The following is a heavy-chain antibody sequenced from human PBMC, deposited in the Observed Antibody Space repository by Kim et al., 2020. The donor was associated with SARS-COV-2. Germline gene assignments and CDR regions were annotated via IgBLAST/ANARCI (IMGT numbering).Heavy chain of an antibody. CDR1: GGSFSGYY. V-gene: IGHV4-34*01. CDR2: INHSGST. D-gene: IGHD6-19*01. Sequence: SETLSLTCAVYGGSFSGYYWSWIRQPPGKGLEWIGEINHSGSTNYNPSLKSRVTISVDTSKNQFSLKLSSVTAADTAVYYCARGGRGVAVAGILVPATRYNDYWGQGTLVTVSS. CDR3: ARGGRGVAVAGILVPATRYNDY. J-gene: IGHJ4*02.